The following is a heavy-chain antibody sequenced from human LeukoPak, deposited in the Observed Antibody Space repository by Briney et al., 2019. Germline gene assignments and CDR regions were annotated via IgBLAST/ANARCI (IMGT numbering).Heavy chain of an antibody. CDR2: ISAYNGNT. D-gene: IGHD3-10*01. CDR3: ARGGGRSFGEFERLFWFDP. Sequence: ASVKVSYKASGYTFTSYGISWVRQAPGQGLEWMGWISAYNGNTKYAQKLQGRVTMTTDTSTSTAYMELRSLRSDDTAVYYCARGGGRSFGEFERLFWFDPWGQGTLVTVSS. CDR1: GYTFTSYG. V-gene: IGHV1-18*01. J-gene: IGHJ5*02.